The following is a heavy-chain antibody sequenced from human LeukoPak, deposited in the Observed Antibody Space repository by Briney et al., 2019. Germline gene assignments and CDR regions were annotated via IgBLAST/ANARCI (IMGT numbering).Heavy chain of an antibody. V-gene: IGHV3-30-3*01. D-gene: IGHD1-1*01. CDR2: ISYDGSIR. J-gene: IGHJ5*02. CDR1: EFSFSNFA. CDR3: AREDNPLWFDP. Sequence: GGSLRLSCAASEFSFSNFAMYWVRQAPGKGLEWLAVISYDGSIRYYADSVKGRFIISRDNSNNTVHLQMNSLRPDDSALYYCAREDNPLWFDPWGQGTLVTVSS.